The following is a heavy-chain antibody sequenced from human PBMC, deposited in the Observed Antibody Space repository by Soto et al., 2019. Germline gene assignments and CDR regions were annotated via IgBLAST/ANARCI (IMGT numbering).Heavy chain of an antibody. Sequence: EVQLLESGGGLVQPGGSLRLSCVASGFTFSTYAMNWVRQAPGKGLEWVSAISGSDGSTYYADSVKGRFTISRDNSKNTLYLQMRSLRAEDTAVYYCAKESLFNGWYVGDALDIWGQGTMVTVSS. CDR2: ISGSDGST. D-gene: IGHD6-19*01. V-gene: IGHV3-23*01. J-gene: IGHJ3*02. CDR1: GFTFSTYA. CDR3: AKESLFNGWYVGDALDI.